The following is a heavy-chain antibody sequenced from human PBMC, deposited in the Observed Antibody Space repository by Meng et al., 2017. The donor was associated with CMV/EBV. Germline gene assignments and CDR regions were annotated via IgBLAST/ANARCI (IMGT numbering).Heavy chain of an antibody. CDR2: INNSGST. CDR1: GGFFSGYA. Sequence: GAGCLKSTGSLMLTCGVYGGFFSGYAGSWIRQTPGKGLEWIGEINNSGSTNYNPSLKSRVTISVDTSKNQFSLKLSSVTAADTAVYYCARGFPSWRKPAYYFDYWGQGTLVTVSS. J-gene: IGHJ4*02. V-gene: IGHV4-34*01. CDR3: ARGFPSWRKPAYYFDY. D-gene: IGHD2-2*01.